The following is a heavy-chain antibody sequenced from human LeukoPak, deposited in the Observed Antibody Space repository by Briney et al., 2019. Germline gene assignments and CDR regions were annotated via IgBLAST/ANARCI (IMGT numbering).Heavy chain of an antibody. Sequence: GGSLRLSCAASGFTVSSNYMSWVSQAPGKGLEWVGRIKSKTEGGTTDNAAPVKGRFTISRDDSKNTVHLQMNSLKTEDTAVYYCTTDRGYSGYHVSYYYGMDVWGQGTTVTVSS. CDR3: TTDRGYSGYHVSYYYGMDV. J-gene: IGHJ6*02. CDR1: GFTVSSNY. CDR2: IKSKTEGGTT. V-gene: IGHV3-15*01. D-gene: IGHD5-12*01.